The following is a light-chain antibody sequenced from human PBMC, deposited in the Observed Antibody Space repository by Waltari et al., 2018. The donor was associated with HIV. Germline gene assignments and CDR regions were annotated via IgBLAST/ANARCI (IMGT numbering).Light chain of an antibody. CDR3: QQYLSAPFT. J-gene: IGKJ2*01. Sequence: DIVMTQSPDSLAVSLGERATINCKSSQSGLYSSNNENYLAWYQQKPGQPPRLLIYWASTRESGVPVRFSGSGSGTDFTLTISSLQAEDVAIYYCQQYLSAPFTFGQGSKLEIK. CDR2: WAS. V-gene: IGKV4-1*01. CDR1: QSGLYSSNNENY.